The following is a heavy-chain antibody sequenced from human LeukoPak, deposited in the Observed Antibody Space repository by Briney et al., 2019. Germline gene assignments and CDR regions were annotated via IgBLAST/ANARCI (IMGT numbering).Heavy chain of an antibody. CDR3: ARTFSGGSYLFDY. D-gene: IGHD2-15*01. V-gene: IGHV2-70*04. CDR2: FDWDDDK. Sequence: ESGPTLVNPTQTLTLTCTFSGFLLSTSGMRVSWIRQPPGKALEWLARFDWDDDKFYSTSLKTRLTISKDTSKNQVVLTMTNMDPVDTASYYCARTFSGGSYLFDYWGQGTLVTVSS. CDR1: GFLLSTSGMR. J-gene: IGHJ4*02.